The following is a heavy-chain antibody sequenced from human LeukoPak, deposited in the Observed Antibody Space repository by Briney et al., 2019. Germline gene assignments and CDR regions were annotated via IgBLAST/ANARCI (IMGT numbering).Heavy chain of an antibody. D-gene: IGHD3-3*01. V-gene: IGHV3-11*04. CDR1: GFTFSDYY. Sequence: GGSLRLSCAASGFTFSDYYMSWIRQAPGKGLEWVSYISSSGSTIYYADSAKGRFTISRDNAKNSLYLQMNSLRAEDTAVYYCARDYLGVSKAYYDFWSGYPGFDPWGQGTLVTVSS. CDR2: ISSSGSTI. CDR3: ARDYLGVSKAYYDFWSGYPGFDP. J-gene: IGHJ5*02.